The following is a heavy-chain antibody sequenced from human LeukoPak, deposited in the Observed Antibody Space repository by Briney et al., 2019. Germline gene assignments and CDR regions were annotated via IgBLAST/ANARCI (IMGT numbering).Heavy chain of an antibody. CDR2: IYYSGST. CDR3: AREGTYYDSSGNDY. J-gene: IGHJ4*02. CDR1: GGSISSSSYY. Sequence: SETLSLTCTVSGGSISSSSYYWGWIRQPPAKGLEWIGSIYYSGSTYYNPSLKSRVTISVDTSKNQFSLKLSSVTAADTAVYYCAREGTYYDSSGNDYWGQGTLVTVSS. V-gene: IGHV4-39*02. D-gene: IGHD3-22*01.